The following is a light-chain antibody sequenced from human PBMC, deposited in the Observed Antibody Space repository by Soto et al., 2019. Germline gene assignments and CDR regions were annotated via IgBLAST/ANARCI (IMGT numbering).Light chain of an antibody. CDR3: FLSYSGARNWV. V-gene: IGLV7-46*01. J-gene: IGLJ3*02. Sequence: QAVVTQEPSLTVSPGGTVTLTCGSSTGAVTSGHYPYWFQQKPGQAPRTLIYDTSNKHSWTPARFSGSLLGGKAALPLSGAQPEDEAEYYCFLSYSGARNWVFGGGTKLTVL. CDR1: TGAVTSGHY. CDR2: DTS.